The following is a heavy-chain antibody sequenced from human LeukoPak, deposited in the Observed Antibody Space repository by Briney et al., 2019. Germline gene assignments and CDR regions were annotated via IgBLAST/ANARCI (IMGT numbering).Heavy chain of an antibody. Sequence: PSETLSLTCTVSGYSISSGYYWGWIRQPPGKGLEWIGSIYHSGSTYYNPSLKSRVTISVDTSKNQFSLKLSSVTAADTAVYYCARDPLSASFTVTTYYFDYWGQGTLVTVSS. CDR3: ARDPLSASFTVTTYYFDY. J-gene: IGHJ4*02. CDR1: GYSISSGYY. D-gene: IGHD4-17*01. V-gene: IGHV4-38-2*02. CDR2: IYHSGST.